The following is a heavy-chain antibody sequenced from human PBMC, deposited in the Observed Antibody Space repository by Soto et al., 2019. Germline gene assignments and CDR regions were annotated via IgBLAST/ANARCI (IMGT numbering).Heavy chain of an antibody. CDR3: ERDTGCSNGVCPREFDY. Sequence: EVQLVESGGGLVQPGGSLRLSCEASGFTFSSYGMNWVRQAPGKGLEWVSYISSTSSDIYYVDSVKGRFAISRDNAKNSLYLQMNSLRGEDTAVSYCERDTGCSNGVCPREFDYWGQGTLVTVSS. V-gene: IGHV3-48*01. J-gene: IGHJ4*02. D-gene: IGHD2-8*01. CDR1: GFTFSSYG. CDR2: ISSTSSDI.